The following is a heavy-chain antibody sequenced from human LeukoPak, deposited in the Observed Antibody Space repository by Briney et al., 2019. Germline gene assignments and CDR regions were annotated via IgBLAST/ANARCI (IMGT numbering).Heavy chain of an antibody. J-gene: IGHJ4*02. CDR1: GFTVITND. V-gene: IGHV3-53*01. CDR3: ARGVEPLAANTLAY. CDR2: LYSDGNT. D-gene: IGHD1-14*01. Sequence: GGSLRPSCAGSGFTVITNDMTWVRQAPGKGLEWVSVLYSDGNTKYADSVQGRFTISRDNSKNTLYLEMNSLSPDDTAVYYCARGVEPLAANTLAYWGQGTPVTVSS.